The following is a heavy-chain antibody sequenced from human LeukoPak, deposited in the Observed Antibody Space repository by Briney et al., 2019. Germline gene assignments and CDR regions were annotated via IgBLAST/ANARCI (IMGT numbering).Heavy chain of an antibody. CDR2: INGDESST. J-gene: IGHJ4*02. Sequence: GGSLRLSCAASAFTFNTYWMHWVRQVPGRGLEWVSRINGDESSTNYADSVKGRFTISRDYAKDTLYLQMNSLRAEDTAVYYCSRARGGDSLFDYWGQGTLVTASS. D-gene: IGHD2-21*02. V-gene: IGHV3-74*01. CDR3: SRARGGDSLFDY. CDR1: AFTFNTYW.